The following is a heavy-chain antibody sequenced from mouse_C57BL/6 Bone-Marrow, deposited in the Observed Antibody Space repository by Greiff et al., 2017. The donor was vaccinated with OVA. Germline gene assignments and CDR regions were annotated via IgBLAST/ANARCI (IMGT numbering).Heavy chain of an antibody. CDR3: VRDGVTGSFDY. CDR1: GFTFNTYA. V-gene: IGHV10-3*01. Sequence: EVHLVESGGGLVQPKGSLKLSCAASGFTFNTYAMHWVRQAPGKGLEWVARISSKSSNYATYYADSVKDRFTISRDDSQSMLYLQMNNLKTEDTAMYYCVRDGVTGSFDYWGQGTTLTVSS. J-gene: IGHJ2*01. CDR2: ISSKSSNYAT. D-gene: IGHD4-1*01.